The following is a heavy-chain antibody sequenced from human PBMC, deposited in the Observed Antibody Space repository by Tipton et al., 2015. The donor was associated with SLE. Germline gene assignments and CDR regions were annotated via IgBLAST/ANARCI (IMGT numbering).Heavy chain of an antibody. J-gene: IGHJ4*02. V-gene: IGHV4-34*01. Sequence: LRLSCAVYGGSFSGYYWSWIRQPPGKGLEWIGEINHSGSTNYNPSLKSRVTISVDTSKNQFSLKLSSVTAADTAVYYCAREVGAAAGPFDYWGQGTLVTVSS. D-gene: IGHD6-13*01. CDR2: INHSGST. CDR3: AREVGAAAGPFDY. CDR1: GGSFSGYY.